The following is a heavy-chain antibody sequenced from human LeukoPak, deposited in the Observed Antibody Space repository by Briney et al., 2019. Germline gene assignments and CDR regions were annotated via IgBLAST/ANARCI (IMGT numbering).Heavy chain of an antibody. CDR1: GFTFDDYA. CDR2: ISWDGGST. D-gene: IGHD3-10*01. V-gene: IGHV3-43*01. CDR3: AKDFYGSGTPAWYFDL. J-gene: IGHJ2*01. Sequence: GGSLRLSCAASGFTFDDYAMHWVRQAPGKGLEWVSLISWDGGSTYYADSVKGRFTISRDNSKNSLYLQMNSLRTEDTALYYCAKDFYGSGTPAWYFDLWGRGTLVTVSS.